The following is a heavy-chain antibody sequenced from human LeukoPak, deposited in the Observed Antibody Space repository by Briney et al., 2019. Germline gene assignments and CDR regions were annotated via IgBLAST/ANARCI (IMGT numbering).Heavy chain of an antibody. D-gene: IGHD2-2*01. Sequence: GGSLRLSRAASGFTFSSYAMHWVRQAPGKGLEWVAVISYDGSNKYYADSVKGRFTISRDNSKNTLYLQMNSLRAEDTAVYYCARDSVVPAAIFDYWGQGTLVTVSS. V-gene: IGHV3-30-3*01. CDR2: ISYDGSNK. CDR1: GFTFSSYA. CDR3: ARDSVVPAAIFDY. J-gene: IGHJ4*02.